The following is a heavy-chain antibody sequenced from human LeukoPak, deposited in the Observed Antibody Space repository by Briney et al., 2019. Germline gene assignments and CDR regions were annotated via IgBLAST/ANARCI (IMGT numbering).Heavy chain of an antibody. CDR1: GFTFSSYW. D-gene: IGHD3-3*01. Sequence: GGSLRLSCAASGFTFSSYWMSWVHQAPGKGLEWVANIKQDGSEKYYVDSVKGRFTISRDNAKNSLYLQMNSLRAEDTAVYYCARDQGIRFLEWPSDGMDVWGQGTTVTVSS. V-gene: IGHV3-7*01. CDR3: ARDQGIRFLEWPSDGMDV. J-gene: IGHJ6*02. CDR2: IKQDGSEK.